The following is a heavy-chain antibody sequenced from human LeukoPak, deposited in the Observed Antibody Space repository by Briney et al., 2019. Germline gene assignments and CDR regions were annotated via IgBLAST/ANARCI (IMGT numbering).Heavy chain of an antibody. J-gene: IGHJ4*02. V-gene: IGHV3-23*01. CDR1: GFSFSTYA. Sequence: GGSLRLSCAASGFSFSTYAMSWVRQAPGKGLEWVSGVNGNGGSTSYADSVKGRFTIFRGNSKNTVYLQMNSLRVEDTAVYYCAKSLYGGCDYWGRGTVVTVSS. CDR2: VNGNGGST. CDR3: AKSLYGGCDY. D-gene: IGHD3-16*02.